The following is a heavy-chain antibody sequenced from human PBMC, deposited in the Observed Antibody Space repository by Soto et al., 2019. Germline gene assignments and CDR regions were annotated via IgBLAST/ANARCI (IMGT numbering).Heavy chain of an antibody. J-gene: IGHJ6*02. D-gene: IGHD4-17*01. CDR2: IYYSGST. CDR1: GGSISSYY. V-gene: IGHV4-59*01. CDR3: ARDRNYGGNSEQLHDYYGMDV. Sequence: SETLSLTCTVSGGSISSYYWSWIRQPPGKGLEWIGYIYYSGSTNYNPSLKSRVTISVDTSKNQFSLKLSSVTAADTAVYYCARDRNYGGNSEQLHDYYGMDVWGQGTTVTVSS.